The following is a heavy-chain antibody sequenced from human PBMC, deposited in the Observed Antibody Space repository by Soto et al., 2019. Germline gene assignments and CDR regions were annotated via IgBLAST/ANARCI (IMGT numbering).Heavy chain of an antibody. V-gene: IGHV1-2*04. CDR1: GYTFAGYY. D-gene: IGHD6-13*01. CDR2: INPNSGGT. J-gene: IGHJ6*02. Sequence: ASVKVSCKASGYTFAGYYMHWVRQAPGQGLEWMGWINPNSGGTNYAQKFQGWVTMTRDTSISTAYMELSRLRSDDTAVYYCARDSSSPVDGMDVWGQGTTVTVSS. CDR3: ARDSSSPVDGMDV.